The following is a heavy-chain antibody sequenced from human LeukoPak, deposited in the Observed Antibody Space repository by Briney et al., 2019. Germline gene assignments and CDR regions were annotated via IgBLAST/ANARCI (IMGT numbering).Heavy chain of an antibody. CDR3: ARGLGSPTDY. J-gene: IGHJ4*02. V-gene: IGHV3-74*01. Sequence: PGGSLRLSCAASGFTFRTYWMHWLSQAPGKGLVWVSRINDDGSTTTYADSVKGRFTISRDNAKSTLYLQMNSLRAEDTAVYYCARGLGSPTDYWGQGTLVTVSS. D-gene: IGHD1-26*01. CDR2: INDDGSTT. CDR1: GFTFRTYW.